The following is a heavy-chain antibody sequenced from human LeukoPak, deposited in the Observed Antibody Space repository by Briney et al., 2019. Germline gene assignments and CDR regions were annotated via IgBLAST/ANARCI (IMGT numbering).Heavy chain of an antibody. CDR1: GFTFSSYW. V-gene: IGHV3-7*03. CDR2: IKQDGSEK. Sequence: GGSLRFSCAASGFTFSSYWMSWVRQAPGKGLEWVANIKQDGSEKYYVDSVKGRFTISRDNAKNSLYLQMNSLRAEDTAVYYCARDAIAAAGGNWFDPWGQGTLVTVSS. D-gene: IGHD6-13*01. CDR3: ARDAIAAAGGNWFDP. J-gene: IGHJ5*02.